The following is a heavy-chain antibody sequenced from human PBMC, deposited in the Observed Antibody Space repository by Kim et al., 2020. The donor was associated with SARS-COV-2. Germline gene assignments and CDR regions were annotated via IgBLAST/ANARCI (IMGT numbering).Heavy chain of an antibody. Sequence: SETLSLTCTVSGDSISNNYWRWIRQPAGKGLEWIWRIYNSGSTNYNPSLKSRVTISVDTSKNQFSLKLTSIIAADTAVDYCVRRVRVRNYFYYWGQGT. J-gene: IGHJ4*02. V-gene: IGHV4-4*07. CDR2: IYNSGST. CDR3: VRRVRVRNYFYY. D-gene: IGHD3-10*01. CDR1: GDSISNNY.